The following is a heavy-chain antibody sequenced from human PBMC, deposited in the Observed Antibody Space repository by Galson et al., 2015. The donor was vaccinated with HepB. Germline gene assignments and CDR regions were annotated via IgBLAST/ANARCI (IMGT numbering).Heavy chain of an antibody. D-gene: IGHD6-13*01. CDR3: AKDSGSSWYGGWSDP. CDR2: IHYDGSNK. J-gene: IGHJ5*02. Sequence: SLRLSCAASGFIFSTYALHWVRQAPGKGLEWVAVIHYDGSNKYYAESVKGRFTISRDNSKNTIYLQMNSLRPEDTAVYYCAKDSGSSWYGGWSDPWGQGTLVTVSS. CDR1: GFIFSTYA. V-gene: IGHV3-30*02.